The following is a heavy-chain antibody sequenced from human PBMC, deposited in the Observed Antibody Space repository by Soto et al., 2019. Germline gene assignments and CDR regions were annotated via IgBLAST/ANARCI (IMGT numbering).Heavy chain of an antibody. J-gene: IGHJ4*02. Sequence: QPGGSLRLSCAASGFTVDDYAMHWVRQAPGKGLEWVSGISWNSETIDYADSVKGRFTISRDNSKNTLYLQMNSLRTEDTAVYYCARALDFWSAYFDYWGQGSLVTVS. D-gene: IGHD3-3*01. CDR2: ISWNSETI. V-gene: IGHV3-9*01. CDR3: ARALDFWSAYFDY. CDR1: GFTVDDYA.